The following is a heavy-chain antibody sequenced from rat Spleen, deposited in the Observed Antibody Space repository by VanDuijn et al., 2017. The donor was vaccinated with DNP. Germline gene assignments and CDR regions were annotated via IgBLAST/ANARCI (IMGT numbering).Heavy chain of an antibody. CDR2: INKGSSTI. CDR3: ATTTEGIGFDY. J-gene: IGHJ2*01. D-gene: IGHD1-11*01. CDR1: GFNFNDYW. Sequence: EVKLVESGGGLVQPGRSLKLSCAASGFNFNDYWMAWVRLAPGKGLEWIGEINKGSSTINYTPSLKDKFTISRDNAQSTLYLQMSKLGSEDTAIYYCATTTEGIGFDYWGQVVMVTVSS. V-gene: IGHV4-2*01.